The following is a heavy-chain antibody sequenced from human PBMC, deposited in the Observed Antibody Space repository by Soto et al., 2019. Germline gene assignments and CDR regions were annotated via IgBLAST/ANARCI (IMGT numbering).Heavy chain of an antibody. CDR1: GYTFTGYY. V-gene: IGHV1-2*02. CDR3: ARGVGLRFGETFDD. D-gene: IGHD3-10*01. Sequence: ASVKVSCTASGYTFTGYYVHWVRQAPGQGLEWMGWINPNSGGTNYAQKFQGRVNMTRDTSISTAYMELSRLRSDDTAVYYCARGVGLRFGETFDDWGQGYLV. J-gene: IGHJ4*02. CDR2: INPNSGGT.